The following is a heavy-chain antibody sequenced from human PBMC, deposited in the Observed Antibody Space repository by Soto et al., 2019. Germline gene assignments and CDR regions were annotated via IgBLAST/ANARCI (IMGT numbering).Heavy chain of an antibody. V-gene: IGHV4-31*03. D-gene: IGHD3-10*01. CDR3: AGAPSGSYRDDVFDY. Sequence: SETLSLTCTVSGGSISSGGYYWSWIRQHPGKGLEWIGYTYYSGSTYYNPSLKSRVTISVDTSKNQFSLKLSSVTAADTAVYYCAGAPSGSYRDDVFDYWGQGTLVTVPQ. J-gene: IGHJ4*02. CDR1: GGSISSGGYY. CDR2: TYYSGST.